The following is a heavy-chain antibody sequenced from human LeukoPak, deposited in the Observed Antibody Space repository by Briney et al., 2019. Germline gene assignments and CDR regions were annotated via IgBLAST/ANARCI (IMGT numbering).Heavy chain of an antibody. CDR2: IIPIFGTA. Sequence: GASVRVSCKASGDFFSNYAFSWVRQAPGQGLEWMGGIIPIFGTANYAQKFQGRVTITADESTSTAFMELSGLRSEDTAVYYCARALLYCSSSDCYGYYYMDVWGKGTTVTVSS. CDR1: GDFFSNYA. D-gene: IGHD2-2*01. J-gene: IGHJ6*03. CDR3: ARALLYCSSSDCYGYYYMDV. V-gene: IGHV1-69*13.